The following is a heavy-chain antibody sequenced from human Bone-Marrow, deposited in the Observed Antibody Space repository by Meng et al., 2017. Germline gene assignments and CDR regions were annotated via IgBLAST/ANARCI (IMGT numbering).Heavy chain of an antibody. V-gene: IGHV3-64*01. Sequence: GGSLRLSCAASGFTFSSYAMHWVRQAPGKGLEYVSAISSNGGSTYYANSVKGRFTISRDNSKNTLYLQMGSLRAEDMAVYYCARWPDCSGDSCRNWYFDLWGRGTLVTVSS. CDR1: GFTFSSYA. D-gene: IGHD2-15*01. J-gene: IGHJ2*01. CDR3: ARWPDCSGDSCRNWYFDL. CDR2: ISSNGGST.